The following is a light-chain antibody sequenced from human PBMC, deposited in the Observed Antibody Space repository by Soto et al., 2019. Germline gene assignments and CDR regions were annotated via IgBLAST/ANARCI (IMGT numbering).Light chain of an antibody. CDR2: GAS. CDR3: HQYNNLPPIT. V-gene: IGKV3-15*01. Sequence: IVMTQSPATLSVSPGERATLSCRASQSVSRNLAWYQQKPGQAPRLLIYGASTRATGIPARFSGSGSGTEVTLTISSLQSEDFAVYYCHQYNNLPPITCGQGTRLEIK. J-gene: IGKJ5*01. CDR1: QSVSRN.